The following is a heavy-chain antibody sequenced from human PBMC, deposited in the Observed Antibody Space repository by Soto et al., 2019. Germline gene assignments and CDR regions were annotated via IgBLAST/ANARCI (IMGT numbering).Heavy chain of an antibody. Sequence: PGGSLRLSCAASGFTFSSYGMHWVRQAPGKGLEWVAVIWYDGSNKYYADSVKGRFTIFRDNSKNTLYLQMNSLRAEDTAVYYCARDCGDYGEDYYYYGMDVWGQGTTVTVSS. CDR3: ARDCGDYGEDYYYYGMDV. J-gene: IGHJ6*02. D-gene: IGHD4-17*01. CDR1: GFTFSSYG. CDR2: IWYDGSNK. V-gene: IGHV3-33*01.